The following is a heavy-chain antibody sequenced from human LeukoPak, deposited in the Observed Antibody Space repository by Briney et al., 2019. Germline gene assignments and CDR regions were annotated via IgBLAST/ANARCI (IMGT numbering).Heavy chain of an antibody. CDR1: GGSISSYF. V-gene: IGHV4-59*01. Sequence: PSETLSLTCTVSGGSISSYFWNWIRQPPGKGLEWIGYFYYSGSTNYNPSLKSRVTISVDTSKNQFSLKLSSATAADTAVYYCAGGFSVRGGAFDIWGQGTMVTVSS. CDR2: FYYSGST. CDR3: AGGFSVRGGAFDI. D-gene: IGHD4-23*01. J-gene: IGHJ3*02.